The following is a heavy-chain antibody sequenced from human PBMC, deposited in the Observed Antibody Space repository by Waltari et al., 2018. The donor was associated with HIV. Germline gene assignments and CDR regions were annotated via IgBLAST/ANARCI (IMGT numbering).Heavy chain of an antibody. CDR3: ARHHYSSGWYLFDY. J-gene: IGHJ4*02. V-gene: IGHV4-39*01. D-gene: IGHD6-19*01. CDR2: IYYSGRT. Sequence: QLQLQESGPGLVKPSETLSLTCTVPVGSISSSSYYWGWIRQPPGKGLEWIGSIYYSGRTYYNPSLKSRVTISVDTSKNQFSLKLSSVTAADTAVYYCARHHYSSGWYLFDYWGQGTLVTVSS. CDR1: VGSISSSSYY.